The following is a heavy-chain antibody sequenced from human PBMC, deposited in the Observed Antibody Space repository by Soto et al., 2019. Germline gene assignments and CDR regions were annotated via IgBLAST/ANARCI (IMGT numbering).Heavy chain of an antibody. Sequence: GGSLRLSCAASGFTFSNAWMSWVRQAPGKGLEWVGRIKSKTDGGTTDYAAPVKGRFTISRDDSKNTLYLQMNSLKTEDTAVYYCTTALNYDILTGTPYFDYWGQGTLVTVSS. CDR1: GFTFSNAW. D-gene: IGHD3-9*01. J-gene: IGHJ4*02. V-gene: IGHV3-15*01. CDR2: IKSKTDGGTT. CDR3: TTALNYDILTGTPYFDY.